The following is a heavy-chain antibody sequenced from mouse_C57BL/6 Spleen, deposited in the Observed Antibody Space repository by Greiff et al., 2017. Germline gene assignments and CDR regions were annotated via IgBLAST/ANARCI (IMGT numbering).Heavy chain of an antibody. Sequence: EVQLVESGGGLVKPGGSLKLSCAASGFTFSDYGMHWVRQTPEKGLEWVAYISSGSSNIYYADTVKGRFTISRDNAKNTLFLQMTSLRSEDTAMYYWAGGLRRRAWFAYWGQGTLVTVSA. J-gene: IGHJ3*01. CDR2: ISSGSSNI. CDR3: AGGLRRRAWFAY. CDR1: GFTFSDYG. V-gene: IGHV5-17*01. D-gene: IGHD2-4*01.